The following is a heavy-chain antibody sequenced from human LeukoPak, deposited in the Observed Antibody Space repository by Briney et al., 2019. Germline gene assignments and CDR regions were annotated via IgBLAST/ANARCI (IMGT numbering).Heavy chain of an antibody. V-gene: IGHV3-64D*09. J-gene: IGHJ4*02. Sequence: GGSLRLSCSVSGFIFSSYAMHWVRQAPGKGLQFLSSINSNGGSKYYADSVKGRFTISRDNSKSKLYLQMNRLRSEDTAVYYCVKSGYSSSSDVDYWGQGTLVTVSS. CDR2: INSNGGSK. CDR1: GFIFSSYA. CDR3: VKSGYSSSSDVDY. D-gene: IGHD5-12*01.